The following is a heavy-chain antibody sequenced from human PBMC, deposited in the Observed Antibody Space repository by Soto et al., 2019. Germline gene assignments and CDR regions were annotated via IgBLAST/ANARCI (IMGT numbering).Heavy chain of an antibody. Sequence: SETLSLTCTVSGGSISSYYCSWIRQPPGKGLEWIGYIYYSGSTNYNPSLKSRVTISVDTSKNQFSLKLSSVTAADTAVYYCARDHCSGGSCYHAFDNWGQGTMVTVSS. D-gene: IGHD2-15*01. CDR2: IYYSGST. CDR3: ARDHCSGGSCYHAFDN. J-gene: IGHJ3*02. V-gene: IGHV4-59*01. CDR1: GGSISSYY.